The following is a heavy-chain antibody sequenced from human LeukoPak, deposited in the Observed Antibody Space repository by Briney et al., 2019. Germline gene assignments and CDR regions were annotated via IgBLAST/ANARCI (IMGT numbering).Heavy chain of an antibody. Sequence: SETLSLTCTVSGGSISSYYWSWLRQPPGKGLEWIGYIYYSGSTNYNPSLKSRVTISVDTSKNQFSLKLSSVTAADTAVYYCARDHLGSGMVGEFDPWGQGTLVTVSS. J-gene: IGHJ5*02. V-gene: IGHV4-59*01. CDR3: ARDHLGSGMVGEFDP. D-gene: IGHD1-26*01. CDR1: GGSISSYY. CDR2: IYYSGST.